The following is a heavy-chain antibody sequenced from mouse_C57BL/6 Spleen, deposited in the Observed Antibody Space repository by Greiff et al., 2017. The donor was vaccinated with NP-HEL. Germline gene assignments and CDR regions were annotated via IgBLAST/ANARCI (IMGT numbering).Heavy chain of an antibody. J-gene: IGHJ2*01. CDR2: IYPSDSET. CDR3: ARSLYGPYYFDY. D-gene: IGHD1-1*01. Sequence: QVQLQQPGAELVRPGSSVKLSCKASGYTFTSYWMDWVKQRPGQGLEWIGNIYPSDSETHYNQKFKDKATLTVDKSSSTAYMQLSSLTSEDSAVYYCARSLYGPYYFDYWGQGTTLTVSS. CDR1: GYTFTSYW. V-gene: IGHV1-61*01.